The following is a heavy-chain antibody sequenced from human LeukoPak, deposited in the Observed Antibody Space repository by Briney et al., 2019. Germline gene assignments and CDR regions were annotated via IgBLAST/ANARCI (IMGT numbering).Heavy chain of an antibody. CDR2: ISYDGGNR. Sequence: GGSLRLSCAASGVTFSDHGMHWVRQAPGQGLEWVALISYDGGNRFYADSVRDRFTISRDNSKNTLFLQMNSLRIEYTSVYYCAKVFEVRGARRPKDYWGQGTLVIVSS. J-gene: IGHJ4*02. V-gene: IGHV3-30*18. CDR1: GVTFSDHG. D-gene: IGHD3-10*01. CDR3: AKVFEVRGARRPKDY.